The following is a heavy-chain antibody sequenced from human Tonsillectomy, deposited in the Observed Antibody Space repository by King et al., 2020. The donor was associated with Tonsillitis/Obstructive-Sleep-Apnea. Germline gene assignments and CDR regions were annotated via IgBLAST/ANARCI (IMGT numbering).Heavy chain of an antibody. D-gene: IGHD2-21*01. CDR2: ISNDGSTK. Sequence: VQLVESGGGVVQPGRSLRLSCAASGFTFSTYGIHWVRQAPGKGLEWVASISNDGSTKYYADSVKGRFTISRDNSKKTLYLQMNSLRLEDTAIYYCAKDPGGIVRLPRYYYAMDVWGQGPTGTVS. J-gene: IGHJ6*02. CDR3: AKDPGGIVRLPRYYYAMDV. V-gene: IGHV3-30*18. CDR1: GFTFSTYG.